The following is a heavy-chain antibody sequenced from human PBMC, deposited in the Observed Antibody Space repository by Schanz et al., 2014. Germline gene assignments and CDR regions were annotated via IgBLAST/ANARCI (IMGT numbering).Heavy chain of an antibody. V-gene: IGHV3-33*01. CDR3: ARDRGYCSGGSCLTFDY. J-gene: IGHJ4*02. D-gene: IGHD2-15*01. CDR1: GFTFSSYG. Sequence: QVQLVESGGGVVQPGRSLRLSCAASGFTFSSYGMHWVLQAPGKGLEWVATIKQDGSEKYYVDAVKGRFSISRDNSKNTLYLQMNTLRAEDTAVYYCARDRGYCSGGSCLTFDYWGQGTLVTVSS. CDR2: IKQDGSEK.